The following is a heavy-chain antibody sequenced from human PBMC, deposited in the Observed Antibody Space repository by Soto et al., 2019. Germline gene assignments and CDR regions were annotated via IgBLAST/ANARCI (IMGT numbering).Heavy chain of an antibody. J-gene: IGHJ5*02. Sequence: XSVKVSCKASVYTFTSYFMNWVRRAPGQGLEWMGTINPRDGSTTFAQMFRGRVTISVDKSKNQFSLKLSSVTAADTAVYYCARGGITMVRGVIITARSRKASNWFDHWGQGTLVTVSS. CDR2: INPRDGST. V-gene: IGHV1-46*01. CDR3: ARGGITMVRGVIITARSRKASNWFDH. D-gene: IGHD3-10*01. CDR1: VYTFTSYF.